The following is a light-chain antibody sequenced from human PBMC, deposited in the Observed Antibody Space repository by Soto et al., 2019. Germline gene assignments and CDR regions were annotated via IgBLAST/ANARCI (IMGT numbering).Light chain of an antibody. J-gene: IGKJ1*01. V-gene: IGKV3-20*01. Sequence: EIVLTQSPGTLSLSPVERATLSCRASQSVSSSYLAWYQQKPGQAPRLLIYGASSRATGIPDRFSGSGSGTDFTLTISRLEPEDFAVYYCQQYGSSHWTFGQGTKVEIK. CDR3: QQYGSSHWT. CDR2: GAS. CDR1: QSVSSSY.